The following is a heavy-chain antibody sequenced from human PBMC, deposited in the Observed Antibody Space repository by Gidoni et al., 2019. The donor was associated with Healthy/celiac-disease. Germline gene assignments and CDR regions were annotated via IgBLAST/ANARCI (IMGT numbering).Heavy chain of an antibody. CDR2: INPNSGGT. CDR1: GYTFTGDY. V-gene: IGHV1-2*02. Sequence: QVQLVQSGAAVKKPGASVKVSCKASGYTFTGDYMHWVRQAPGQGLEWMGWINPNSGGTNYAQKFQGSVTMTRDTSISTAYIELSRLTSADTAVYFCARGGITGTTALLNWFDPWGQGTLVTVSS. CDR3: ARGGITGTTALLNWFDP. D-gene: IGHD1-7*01. J-gene: IGHJ5*02.